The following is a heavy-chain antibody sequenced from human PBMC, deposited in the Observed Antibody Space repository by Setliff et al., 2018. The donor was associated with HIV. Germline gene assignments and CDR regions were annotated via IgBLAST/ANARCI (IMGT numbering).Heavy chain of an antibody. CDR2: IKGDGSEI. V-gene: IGHV3-7*03. CDR1: GFTFSSSW. D-gene: IGHD3-10*01. CDR3: ATDGSALVR. J-gene: IGHJ4*02. Sequence: HPGGSLRLSCAASGFTFSSSWMSWVRQAPGKGLEWVANIKGDGSEIYYVGSVKGRFTISRDNAKNSLYLQMNRLRAEDTAVYYCATDGSALVRWGQGTLVT.